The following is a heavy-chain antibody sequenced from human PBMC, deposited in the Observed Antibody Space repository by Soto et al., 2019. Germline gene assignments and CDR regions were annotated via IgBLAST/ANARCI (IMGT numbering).Heavy chain of an antibody. CDR1: GFTFSSYG. Sequence: QVQLVESGGGVVQPGRSLRLSCAASGFTFSSYGMHWVRQAPGKGLEWVAVIWYDGSNKYYADSVKGRFTISRDNSKNTLYLQMNSLRAEDTAVYYCARGGQWLAPEPYYFDYWRQGTLVTVSS. D-gene: IGHD6-19*01. V-gene: IGHV3-33*01. CDR3: ARGGQWLAPEPYYFDY. CDR2: IWYDGSNK. J-gene: IGHJ4*02.